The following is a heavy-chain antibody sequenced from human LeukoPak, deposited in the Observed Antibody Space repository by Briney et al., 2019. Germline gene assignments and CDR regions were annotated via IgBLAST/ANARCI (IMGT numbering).Heavy chain of an antibody. CDR3: APLNPTYYCDSSGYESSDY. Sequence: VASVNVSCKASGYTFPSYDINWVRQATGQGLEWMGWMNPNSGNTGYAQKFQGRDTMTRNTPISTAYMKLSSLRSEDTAVYYGAPLNPTYYCDSSGYESSDYWGQGTLVTVSS. CDR1: GYTFPSYD. D-gene: IGHD3-22*01. CDR2: MNPNSGNT. J-gene: IGHJ4*02. V-gene: IGHV1-8*01.